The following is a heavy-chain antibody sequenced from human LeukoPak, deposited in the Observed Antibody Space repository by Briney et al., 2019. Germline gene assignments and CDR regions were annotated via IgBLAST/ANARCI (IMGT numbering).Heavy chain of an antibody. CDR2: IKQDGSEK. V-gene: IGHV3-7*01. Sequence: PGGSLRLSCVASGFIFSNFWMTWVRQAPGKGMEWVANIKQDGSEKHYVDSVKGRFTSSRDNAKNSLYLQMNRLRAEDTAVYYCASGLELDYWGQGTLVTVSS. J-gene: IGHJ4*02. CDR3: ASGLELDY. CDR1: GFIFSNFW.